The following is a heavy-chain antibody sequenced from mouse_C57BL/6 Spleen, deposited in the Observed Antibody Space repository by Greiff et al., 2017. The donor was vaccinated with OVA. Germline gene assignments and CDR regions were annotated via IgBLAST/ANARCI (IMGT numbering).Heavy chain of an antibody. CDR3: TRVYSNYVAFDV. D-gene: IGHD2-5*01. V-gene: IGHV14-1*01. CDR2: IDPEDGDT. Sequence: VQLQQSGAELVRPGASVKLSCTASGFNIKDYYMHWVKQRPEQGLEWIGRIDPEDGDTEYAPKFQGKATMTADTSSNTAYLQLSSLTSEDTAVYYCTRVYSNYVAFDVWGTGITVTVSS. J-gene: IGHJ1*03. CDR1: GFNIKDYY.